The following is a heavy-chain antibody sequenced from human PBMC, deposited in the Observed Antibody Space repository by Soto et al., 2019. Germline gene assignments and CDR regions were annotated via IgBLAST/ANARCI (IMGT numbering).Heavy chain of an antibody. D-gene: IGHD5-12*01. CDR1: GFTFSTYS. J-gene: IGHJ4*02. Sequence: EVQLLESGGGLVQPGGSLRLSCAASGFTFSTYSMAWVRQAPGKGLAWVSGLSGGGANTFYADSVKGRFTISVDNSKNTVYLQMTSLRVEATAVDYCARWDGYGDEWGQGTLVTVSS. V-gene: IGHV3-23*01. CDR3: ARWDGYGDE. CDR2: LSGGGANT.